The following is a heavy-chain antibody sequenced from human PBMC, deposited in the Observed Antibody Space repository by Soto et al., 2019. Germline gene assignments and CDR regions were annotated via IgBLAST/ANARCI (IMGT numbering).Heavy chain of an antibody. J-gene: IGHJ4*02. V-gene: IGHV3-23*01. Sequence: GGSLRLSCAASGFTFSSYAMSWVRQAPGKGLEWVSAISGSGGSTYYADSVKGRFTISRDNSKNMLYLQMNSLRAEDTAVYYCAKDRSTLYYDSSGYYPPDYWGQGTLVTVSS. CDR3: AKDRSTLYYDSSGYYPPDY. CDR2: ISGSGGST. CDR1: GFTFSSYA. D-gene: IGHD3-22*01.